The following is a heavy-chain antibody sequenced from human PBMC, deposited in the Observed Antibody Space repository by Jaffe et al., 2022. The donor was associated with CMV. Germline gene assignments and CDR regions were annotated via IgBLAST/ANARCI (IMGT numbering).Heavy chain of an antibody. CDR3: ARVFYDSSGYYYPSPFGAFDI. V-gene: IGHV4-59*01. CDR1: GGSISSYY. D-gene: IGHD3-22*01. Sequence: QVQLQESGPGLVKPSETLSLTCTVSGGSISSYYWSWIRQPPGKGLEWIGYIYYSGSTNYNPSLKSRVTISVDTSKNQFSLKLSSVTAADTAVYYCARVFYDSSGYYYPSPFGAFDIWGQGTMVTVSS. J-gene: IGHJ3*02. CDR2: IYYSGST.